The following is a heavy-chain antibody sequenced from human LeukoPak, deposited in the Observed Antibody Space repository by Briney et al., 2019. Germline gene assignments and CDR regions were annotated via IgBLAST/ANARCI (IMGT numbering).Heavy chain of an antibody. CDR2: IYTSGST. V-gene: IGHV4-61*02. CDR3: ARDRFRLAVADAFDI. J-gene: IGHJ3*02. D-gene: IGHD6-19*01. Sequence: SETLSLTCTVSGGSISSGSYYWSWIRQPAGKGLEWIGRIYTSGSTNYNPSLKSRVTISVDTSKNQFSLKLSSVTAADTAVYYCARDRFRLAVADAFDIWGQGTMVTVSS. CDR1: GGSISSGSYY.